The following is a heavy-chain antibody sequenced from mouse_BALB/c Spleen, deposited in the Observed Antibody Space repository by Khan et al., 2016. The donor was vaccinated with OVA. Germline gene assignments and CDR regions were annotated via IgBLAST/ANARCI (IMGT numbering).Heavy chain of an antibody. Sequence: DLVKPGASVKLSCKASGYTFTSYWINWIKRRPGQGLEWIGRIAPGSGSTSYNEMFKDKATLTVDTSSSTAYIQVSSLSSEDSAVFFGARGNYYGNSAYAMDYWGQGTSLTVSS. D-gene: IGHD1-1*01. CDR2: IAPGSGST. CDR3: ARGNYYGNSAYAMDY. J-gene: IGHJ4*01. CDR1: GYTFTSYW. V-gene: IGHV1S41*01.